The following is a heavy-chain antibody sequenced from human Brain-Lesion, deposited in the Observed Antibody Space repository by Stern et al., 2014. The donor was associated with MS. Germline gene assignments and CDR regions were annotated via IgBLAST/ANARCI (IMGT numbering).Heavy chain of an antibody. D-gene: IGHD2-15*01. J-gene: IGHJ5*02. V-gene: IGHV4-39*01. CDR2: IYYSGNT. CDR3: AGEEDIRYCSGGSCTGNWFDP. Sequence: QVQLVESGPGLVKPSETLSLTCTVAGGSVSSTSYAWAWIRQPPGKGLEWIGTIYYSGNTYYSPSLKSRLPISLDTSKNKFSRRLRFVTAADTAVYYCAGEEDIRYCSGGSCTGNWFDPWGQGTLVTVSS. CDR1: GGSVSSTSYA.